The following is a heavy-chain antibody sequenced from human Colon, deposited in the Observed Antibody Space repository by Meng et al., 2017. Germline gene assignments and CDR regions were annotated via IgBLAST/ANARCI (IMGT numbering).Heavy chain of an antibody. CDR3: ARDWGDVRGGFDF. CDR1: VDSVSSNSSA. V-gene: IGHV6-1*01. CDR2: TYYRSKYYN. J-gene: IGHJ4*02. Sequence: QVQPHQCVPGQVQPSQTLSLTCAISVDSVSSNSSAWNWIRQSPSRGHEWLGRTYYRSKYYNDYALSVKSRITINPDTSKNQFSLQLNSVTPEDTAIYYCARDWGDVRGGFDFWGQGTLVTVSS. D-gene: IGHD3-10*02.